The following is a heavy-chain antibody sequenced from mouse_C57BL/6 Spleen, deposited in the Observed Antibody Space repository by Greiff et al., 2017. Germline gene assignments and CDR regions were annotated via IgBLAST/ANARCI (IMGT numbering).Heavy chain of an antibody. CDR3: ARGGAQAPFDY. Sequence: VQLQQSGPVLVKPGASVKMSCKASGYTFTDYYMNWVKQSHGKSLEWIGVINPYNGGTSYNQKFKGKATLTVDKSSSTAYMELISLTSEDSAVYYCARGGAQAPFDYWGQGTTLTVSS. CDR2: INPYNGGT. V-gene: IGHV1-19*01. D-gene: IGHD3-2*02. CDR1: GYTFTDYY. J-gene: IGHJ2*01.